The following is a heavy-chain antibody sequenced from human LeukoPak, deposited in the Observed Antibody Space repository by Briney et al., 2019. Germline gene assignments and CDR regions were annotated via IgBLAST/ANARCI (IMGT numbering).Heavy chain of an antibody. CDR1: GFTFSSYA. Sequence: GGSLRLSCAASGFTFSSYAMTWVRQAPGKGLEWVSAFSATDGSAQYAESVKGRFTISRDNSKNRLYLLMNSLRAEDTAVYYCAKARIAAAGTGAFDVWGQGTMVTVSS. CDR2: FSATDGSA. D-gene: IGHD6-13*01. J-gene: IGHJ3*01. V-gene: IGHV3-23*01. CDR3: AKARIAAAGTGAFDV.